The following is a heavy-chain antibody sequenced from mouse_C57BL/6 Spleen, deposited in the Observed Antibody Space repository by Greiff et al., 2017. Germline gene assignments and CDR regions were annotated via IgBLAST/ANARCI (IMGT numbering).Heavy chain of an antibody. CDR1: GYAFSSSW. CDR3: ARSQLRLYYFDY. V-gene: IGHV1-82*01. D-gene: IGHD3-2*02. Sequence: QVQLQQSGPELVKPGASVKLSCKASGYAFSSSWMNWVKQRPGKGLEWIGRIYPGDGDTNYNGKFKGKATLTADKSSSTAYMQLSSLTSEDSAVYFCARSQLRLYYFDYWGQGTTLTVSS. CDR2: IYPGDGDT. J-gene: IGHJ2*01.